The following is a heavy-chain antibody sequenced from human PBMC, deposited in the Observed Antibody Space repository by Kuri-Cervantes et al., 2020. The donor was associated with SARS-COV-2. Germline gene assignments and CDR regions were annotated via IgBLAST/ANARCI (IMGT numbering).Heavy chain of an antibody. V-gene: IGHV3-48*04. CDR1: GFTFSSYS. CDR2: ISSSSSTI. J-gene: IGHJ4*02. Sequence: GESLKISCAASGFTFSSYSMNWVRQAPGKGLEWVSYISSSSSTIYYADSVKGRFTISRDNAKNSLYLQMNSLRAEDTAVYYCAKDRGWVRGVMQDYWGQGTLVTVSS. D-gene: IGHD3-10*01. CDR3: AKDRGWVRGVMQDY.